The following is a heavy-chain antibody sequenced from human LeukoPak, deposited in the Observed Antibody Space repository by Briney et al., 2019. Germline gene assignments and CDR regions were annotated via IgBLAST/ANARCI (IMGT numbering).Heavy chain of an antibody. CDR1: GGSISSYY. Sequence: SETLSLTCTVSGGSISSYYWSWIRQPPGKGLEWIGYIYYSGSTNYNPSLKSRVTISVDTSKNQFSLKLSSVTAADTAVYYCASLYYDYGGNSGGDYWGQGTLVTVSS. CDR2: IYYSGST. CDR3: ASLYYDYGGNSGGDY. D-gene: IGHD4-23*01. V-gene: IGHV4-59*01. J-gene: IGHJ4*02.